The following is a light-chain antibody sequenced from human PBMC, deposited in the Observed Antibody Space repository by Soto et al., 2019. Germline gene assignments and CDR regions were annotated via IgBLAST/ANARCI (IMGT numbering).Light chain of an antibody. Sequence: DIQMTQSPSSLSASVGDRATITCRASQSISSYLNWYQQKPGNAPTLLIYAASSLESGVPPRFSGSGSGTDFTLTISSLQPEDFATYYCQQSYSTPQTFGQGTKLEIK. V-gene: IGKV1-39*01. CDR1: QSISSY. CDR3: QQSYSTPQT. CDR2: AAS. J-gene: IGKJ2*01.